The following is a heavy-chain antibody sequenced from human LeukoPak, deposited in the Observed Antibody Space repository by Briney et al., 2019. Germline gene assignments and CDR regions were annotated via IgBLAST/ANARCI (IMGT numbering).Heavy chain of an antibody. V-gene: IGHV3-23*01. J-gene: IGHJ4*02. CDR3: AKGGHPPRGTMIVVVIHPFDY. D-gene: IGHD3-22*01. Sequence: GGSLRLSCAASGFTFSSYAMSWVRQAPGKGLEWVSAISGSGGSTYYADSVKGRFTISRDNSKNTLYLQMNSLRAEDTAVYYCAKGGHPPRGTMIVVVIHPFDYWGQGTLVTVSS. CDR1: GFTFSSYA. CDR2: ISGSGGST.